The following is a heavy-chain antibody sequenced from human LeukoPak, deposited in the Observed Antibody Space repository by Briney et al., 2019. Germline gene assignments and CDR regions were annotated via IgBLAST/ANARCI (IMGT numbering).Heavy chain of an antibody. CDR2: ISSSSTYT. CDR1: GFTFSSYS. V-gene: IGHV3-21*01. CDR3: ARETY. J-gene: IGHJ4*02. Sequence: TGGSLRLSCVASGFTFSSYSMNWVRQAPGKGLEWVSSISSSSTYTFYADSVKGRFTISRDNAKNSLNLQMNSLRPEDTAVYYCARETYWGQGTQVTVCS.